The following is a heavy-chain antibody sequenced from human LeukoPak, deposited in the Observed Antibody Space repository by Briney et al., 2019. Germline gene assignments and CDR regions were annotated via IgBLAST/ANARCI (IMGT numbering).Heavy chain of an antibody. CDR1: GYSFSSYW. J-gene: IGHJ4*02. CDR3: ARRGYGGTSAPGSLIDY. V-gene: IGHV5-51*01. Sequence: GGSLKIFCKGSGYSFSSYWSGWVRRMPRKGLVWMGTFFPGDSDTRYSPSFQGQVTISADKSSSTAYLQWSSLKASDTAMYYCARRGYGGTSAPGSLIDYWGQGTLVTVSS. D-gene: IGHD4-23*01. CDR2: FFPGDSDT.